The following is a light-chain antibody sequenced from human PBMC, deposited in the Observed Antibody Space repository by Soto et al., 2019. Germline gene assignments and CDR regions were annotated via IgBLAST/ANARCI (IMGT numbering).Light chain of an antibody. V-gene: IGKV3-15*01. CDR3: QHYSSLPLT. J-gene: IGKJ4*01. CDR1: QSISSS. CDR2: GAS. Sequence: EIVMTQSPATLSVSPGDTATLSCRASQSISSSLAWYQQKPGQAPRLLIYGASTRATGIPARFSGSGSGTEFTLTISSLKSEDFAIYSCQHYSSLPLTFGGGTKVEIK.